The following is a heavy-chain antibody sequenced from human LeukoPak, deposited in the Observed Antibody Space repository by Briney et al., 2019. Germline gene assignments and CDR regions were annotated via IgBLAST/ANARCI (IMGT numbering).Heavy chain of an antibody. D-gene: IGHD3-10*01. J-gene: IGHJ4*02. Sequence: SQTLSLTCAISGDSVSSNSASWNWIRQSPSRGLEWLGRTYYRSKWYNDYAVSVKSRITINPDTSKNQISLQLSSVTSEDSAVYYCVRDISGPGDYWGQGTLVTVSS. V-gene: IGHV6-1*01. CDR2: TYYRSKWYN. CDR1: GDSVSSNSAS. CDR3: VRDISGPGDY.